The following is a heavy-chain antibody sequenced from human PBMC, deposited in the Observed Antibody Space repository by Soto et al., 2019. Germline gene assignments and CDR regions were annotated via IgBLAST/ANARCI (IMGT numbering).Heavy chain of an antibody. CDR3: ASTIAAAGTIDY. J-gene: IGHJ4*02. Sequence: SETLSLTCTVSGGSISSGGYYWSWIRQHPGKGLEWIGYIYYSGSTYYNPSLKSRVTISVDTSKNQFSLKLSSVTAADTAVYYCASTIAAAGTIDYWGQGTLVTVS. CDR1: GGSISSGGYY. V-gene: IGHV4-31*03. D-gene: IGHD6-13*01. CDR2: IYYSGST.